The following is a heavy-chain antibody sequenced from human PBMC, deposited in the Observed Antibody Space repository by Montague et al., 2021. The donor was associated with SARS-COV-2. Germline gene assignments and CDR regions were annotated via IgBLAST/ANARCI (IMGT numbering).Heavy chain of an antibody. V-gene: IGHV4-39*01. CDR3: ARGQVTAFAILIVFPAAGALDS. J-gene: IGHJ3*01. CDR1: GGSISNSNYY. CDR2: VYYSGNT. D-gene: IGHD2-21*01. Sequence: SETLSLTCTVSGGSISNSNYYWGWIRQPPGKGLEWIGSVYYSGNTYHNPSLKSRVSISVDTSKSQLSLKVMSVTAADTAVYYCARGQVTAFAILIVFPAAGALDSWGRGTTVTVSS.